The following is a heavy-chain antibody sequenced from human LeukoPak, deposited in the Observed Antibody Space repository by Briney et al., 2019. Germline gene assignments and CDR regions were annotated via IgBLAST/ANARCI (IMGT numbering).Heavy chain of an antibody. CDR3: ARLGRGFTYYYDSSGYYETDY. D-gene: IGHD3-22*01. Sequence: PGGSLRLSRAASGFTFSDYYMSWIRQAPGKGLEWVSYISSSGSTIYYADSVKGRFTISRDNAKNSLYLQMNSLRAEDTAVYYCARLGRGFTYYYDSSGYYETDYWGQGTLVTVSS. V-gene: IGHV3-11*01. J-gene: IGHJ4*02. CDR1: GFTFSDYY. CDR2: ISSSGSTI.